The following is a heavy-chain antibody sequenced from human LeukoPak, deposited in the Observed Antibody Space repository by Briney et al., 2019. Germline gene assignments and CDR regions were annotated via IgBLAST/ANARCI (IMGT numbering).Heavy chain of an antibody. J-gene: IGHJ6*03. CDR1: GGSISSYY. CDR2: IYYSGST. CDR3: ARDRYDSSGYYGGYYYYMDV. V-gene: IGHV4-59*12. Sequence: SETLSLTCTVSGGSISSYYWSWIRQPPGKGLEWLGYIYYSGSTNYNPSLKSRVTMSVDTSKNQFSLKLSSVTAADTAVYYCARDRYDSSGYYGGYYYYMDVWGKGTTVTVSS. D-gene: IGHD3-22*01.